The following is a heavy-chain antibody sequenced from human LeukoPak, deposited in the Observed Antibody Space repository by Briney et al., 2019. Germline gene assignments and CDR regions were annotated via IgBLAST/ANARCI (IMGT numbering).Heavy chain of an antibody. CDR2: MNPNSGNT. CDR1: GYTFTSHD. V-gene: IGHV1-8*03. D-gene: IGHD5-18*01. J-gene: IGHJ4*02. CDR3: ASPQNGYSYGYY. Sequence: ASVKVSCKASGYTFTSHDINWVRQATGQGLEWMGWMNPNSGNTGYAQKFQGRVTITRNTSISTAYMELSSLRSEDTAVYYCASPQNGYSYGYYWGQGTLVTVSS.